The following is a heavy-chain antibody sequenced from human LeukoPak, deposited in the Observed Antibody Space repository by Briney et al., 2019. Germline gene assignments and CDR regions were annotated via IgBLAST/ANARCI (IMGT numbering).Heavy chain of an antibody. V-gene: IGHV1-2*02. D-gene: IGHD3-22*01. CDR3: ARGSSYDSSGYYTDAFDI. CDR1: GYTFTGYY. J-gene: IGHJ3*02. Sequence: ASVKVSCKASGYTFTGYYMHWVRQAPGQGLEWKGWINPNSGGTNHAQKFQGRVTMTRDTSISTAYMELSRLRSDDTAVYYCARGSSYDSSGYYTDAFDIWGQGTMVTVSS. CDR2: INPNSGGT.